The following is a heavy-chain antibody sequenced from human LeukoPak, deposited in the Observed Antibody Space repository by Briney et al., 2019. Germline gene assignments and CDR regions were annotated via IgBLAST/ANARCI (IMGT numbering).Heavy chain of an antibody. CDR1: GYTFTGYY. D-gene: IGHD3-22*01. CDR3: ARDPGYYSDSSGYIDY. V-gene: IGHV1-2*02. J-gene: IGHJ4*02. CDR2: INPNSGGT. Sequence: ASVKVSCKASGYTFTGYYMHWVRQAPGQGLEWMGWINPNSGGTNYAQKFQGRATMTRDTSISTAYMELSRLRYDDTAVYYCARDPGYYSDSSGYIDYWGQGTLVTVSS.